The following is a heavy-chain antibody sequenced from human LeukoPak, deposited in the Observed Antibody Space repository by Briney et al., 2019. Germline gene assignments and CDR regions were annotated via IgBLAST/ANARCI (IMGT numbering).Heavy chain of an antibody. V-gene: IGHV3-23*01. CDR3: AKNPRYFDWLLLPADFDY. CDR1: GFTFSSHA. D-gene: IGHD3-9*01. CDR2: ISGSGGST. J-gene: IGHJ4*02. Sequence: GGSLRLSCAASGFTFSSHAMSWVRQAPGKGLEWVSAISGSGGSTYYADSVKGRFTISRDNSKNTLYLQMNSLRAEDTAVYYCAKNPRYFDWLLLPADFDYWGQGTLVTVSS.